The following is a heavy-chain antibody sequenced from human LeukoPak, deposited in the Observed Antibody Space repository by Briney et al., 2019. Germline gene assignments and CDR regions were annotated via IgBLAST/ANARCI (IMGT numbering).Heavy chain of an antibody. D-gene: IGHD6-19*01. Sequence: SETLSLTCTVSGGSISSYYWSWIRQPPGKGLEWIGYIYYSGSTNYNPSLKSRVTISVDTSKNQFSLKLSSVTAADTAVYYCARTKSSGWYTPGAFDVWGQGTMVTVSS. CDR1: GGSISSYY. CDR2: IYYSGST. V-gene: IGHV4-59*01. CDR3: ARTKSSGWYTPGAFDV. J-gene: IGHJ3*01.